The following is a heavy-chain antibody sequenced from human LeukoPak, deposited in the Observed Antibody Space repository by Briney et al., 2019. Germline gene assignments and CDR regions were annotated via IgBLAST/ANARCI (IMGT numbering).Heavy chain of an antibody. CDR2: IYHSGST. J-gene: IGHJ3*02. CDR1: GGPISSYY. CDR3: ARDVPTVQLWRTDAFDI. V-gene: IGHV4-38-2*02. D-gene: IGHD5-18*01. Sequence: SETLSLTCTVSGGPISSYYWGWIRQPPGKGLEWIGIIYHSGSTYFNPSLKSRVTISVDTSKNQFSLKLTSVTAADTAVYYCARDVPTVQLWRTDAFDIWGQGTMVTVSS.